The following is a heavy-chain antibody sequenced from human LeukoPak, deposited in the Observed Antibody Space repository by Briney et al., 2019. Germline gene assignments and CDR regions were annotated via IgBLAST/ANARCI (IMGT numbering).Heavy chain of an antibody. D-gene: IGHD2-2*01. Sequence: ASVEVSCKASGYTFTNYAISWVRQAPGQGLEWMGWISAYNGNTNYAQNLQGRVTMTTDTSTSTAYMELRSLRSDDTAVYYCARDRCSSTRCSYGWFDPWGQGTLVTVSS. CDR2: ISAYNGNT. J-gene: IGHJ5*02. CDR3: ARDRCSSTRCSYGWFDP. CDR1: GYTFTNYA. V-gene: IGHV1-18*01.